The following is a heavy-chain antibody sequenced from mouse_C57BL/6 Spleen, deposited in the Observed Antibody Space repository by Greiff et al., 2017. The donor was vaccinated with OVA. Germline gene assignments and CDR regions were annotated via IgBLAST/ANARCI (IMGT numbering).Heavy chain of an antibody. Sequence: EVQLQESGPELVKPGASVKMSCKASGYTFTDYNMHWVKQSHGKSLEWIGYINPNNGGTSYNQKFKGKATLTVNKSSSTAYMALRSLTSEDSAVYYCARSRDGGFAYWGQGTLVTVSA. V-gene: IGHV1-22*01. J-gene: IGHJ3*01. CDR1: GYTFTDYN. CDR3: ARSRDGGFAY. CDR2: INPNNGGT. D-gene: IGHD2-3*01.